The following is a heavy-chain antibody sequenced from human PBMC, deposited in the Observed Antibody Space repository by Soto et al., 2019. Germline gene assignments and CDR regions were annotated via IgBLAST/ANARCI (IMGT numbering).Heavy chain of an antibody. CDR1: GFTFSSYA. J-gene: IGHJ4*02. V-gene: IGHV3-23*01. CDR2: ISGSGGST. Sequence: GGSLRLSCAASGFTFSSYAMSWVRQAPGKGLEWVSAISGSGGSTYYADSVKGRFTISRDNSKNTLYLQMNSLRAEDTAVYYCAKGGLYCSSTSCSRPHYWGQGTLVTVSS. D-gene: IGHD2-2*01. CDR3: AKGGLYCSSTSCSRPHY.